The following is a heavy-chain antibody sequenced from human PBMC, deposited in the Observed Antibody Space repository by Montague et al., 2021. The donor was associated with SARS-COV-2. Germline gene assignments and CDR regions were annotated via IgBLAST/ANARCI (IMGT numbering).Heavy chain of an antibody. J-gene: IGHJ6*02. Sequence: KPSLKSRVTISEDTSKNQFSLKMTSVTAADTAVYYCARGGHQLRFGLDVWGQGTTVTVSS. D-gene: IGHD3-16*01. V-gene: IGHV4-39*07. CDR3: ARGGHQLRFGLDV.